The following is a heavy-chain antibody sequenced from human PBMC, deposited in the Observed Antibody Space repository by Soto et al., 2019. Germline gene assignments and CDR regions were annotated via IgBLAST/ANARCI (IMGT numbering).Heavy chain of an antibody. Sequence: QLQLQESGSGLVKPSQTLSLTCAVSGGSISSGGYSWSWIRQPPGKGLEWIGYIYHSGSTYYNTSHKSRVTISVNRSNNQSSLKMSSATAADTAVYYCAAGGGLPRYYWGQGTLVTVSS. D-gene: IGHD5-12*01. CDR1: GGSISSGGYS. J-gene: IGHJ4*02. CDR3: AAGGGLPRYY. CDR2: IYHSGST. V-gene: IGHV4-30-2*01.